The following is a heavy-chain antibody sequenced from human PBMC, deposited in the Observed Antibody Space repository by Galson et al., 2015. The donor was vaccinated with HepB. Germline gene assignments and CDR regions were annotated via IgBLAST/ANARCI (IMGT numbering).Heavy chain of an antibody. CDR2: ISYDGSNK. J-gene: IGHJ6*02. CDR3: AREWLRPFDYGMDV. Sequence: SLRLSCAASGFTFSSYAMHWVRQAPGKGLEWVAVISYDGSNKYYADSVKGRFTISRDNSKNTLYLQMNSLRAEDTAVYYCAREWLRPFDYGMDVWGQGTTVTVSS. CDR1: GFTFSSYA. V-gene: IGHV3-30*04. D-gene: IGHD5-12*01.